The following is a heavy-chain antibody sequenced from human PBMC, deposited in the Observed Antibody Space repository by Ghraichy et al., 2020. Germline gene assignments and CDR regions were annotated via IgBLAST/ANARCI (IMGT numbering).Heavy chain of an antibody. D-gene: IGHD3-3*01. Sequence: GGSLRLSCAASGFTFSSYDMHWVRQATGKGLEWVSAIGTAGDTYYPGSVKGRFTISRENAKNSLYLQMNSLRAGDTAVYYCARGVRFLEWLSARAYYYYGMDVWGQGTTVTVSS. V-gene: IGHV3-13*01. CDR1: GFTFSSYD. CDR3: ARGVRFLEWLSARAYYYYGMDV. CDR2: IGTAGDT. J-gene: IGHJ6*02.